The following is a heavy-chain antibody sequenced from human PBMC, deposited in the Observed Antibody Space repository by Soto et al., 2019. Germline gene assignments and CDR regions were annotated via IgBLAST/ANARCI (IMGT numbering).Heavy chain of an antibody. CDR1: GGSINSYW. V-gene: IGHV4-4*07. CDR2: VYSTGTT. CDR3: ARDIGSYAYGEGY. Sequence: SETLSLTCSVSGGSINSYWWSWIRQPAGKGLEWIGRVYSTGTTDYNPSLNSRATMSVETSKNQFSLKLTSVSAADTAVYYCARDIGSYAYGEGYWGQGIQVTVSS. J-gene: IGHJ4*02. D-gene: IGHD3-10*01.